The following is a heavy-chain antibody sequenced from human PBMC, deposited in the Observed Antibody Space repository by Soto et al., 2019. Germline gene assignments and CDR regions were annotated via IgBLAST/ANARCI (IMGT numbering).Heavy chain of an antibody. CDR2: ISAYNGNT. V-gene: IGHV1-18*01. Sequence: ASVKVSCKASGYTFTSYGISWVRQAPGQGLEWMGWISAYNGNTNYAQKFQGRVTMTRDTSISTAYMELSSLRSEDTAVYYCARVVGLRFLEWLYPFMDVWGKGTTVTVSS. D-gene: IGHD3-3*01. J-gene: IGHJ6*04. CDR3: ARVVGLRFLEWLYPFMDV. CDR1: GYTFTSYG.